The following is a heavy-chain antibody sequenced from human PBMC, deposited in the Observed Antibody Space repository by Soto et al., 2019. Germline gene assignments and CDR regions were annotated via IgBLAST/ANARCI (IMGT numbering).Heavy chain of an antibody. CDR1: GYTYTSNA. CDR3: ARVGRVVVVAATHDAFDI. CDR2: INAGNGNT. V-gene: IGHV1-3*01. J-gene: IGHJ3*02. D-gene: IGHD2-15*01. Sequence: SVKVTCKDSGYTYTSNARHWVRQAPGQRLEWMGWINAGNGNTKYSQKFQGRVTITRDTSASTAYMELSSLRSEDTAVYYCARVGRVVVVAATHDAFDIWGQGTMVTV.